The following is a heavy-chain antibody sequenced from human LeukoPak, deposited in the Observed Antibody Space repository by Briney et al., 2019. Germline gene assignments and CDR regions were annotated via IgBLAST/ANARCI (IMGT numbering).Heavy chain of an antibody. CDR3: TRVLYSSGWYGDHY. Sequence: PGGSLRLSCAASGFTFRNYLMNWVRQAPGKGLEWVSFISSTGGTIYYADSVKGRFTISRDNSKNTLYLQMNSLRAEDTAVYYCTRVLYSSGWYGDHYWGQGTLVTVSS. J-gene: IGHJ4*02. V-gene: IGHV3-48*01. D-gene: IGHD6-19*01. CDR2: ISSTGGTI. CDR1: GFTFRNYL.